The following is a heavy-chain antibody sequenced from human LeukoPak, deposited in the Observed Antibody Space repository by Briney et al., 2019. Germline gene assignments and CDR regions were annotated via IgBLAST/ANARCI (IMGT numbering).Heavy chain of an antibody. Sequence: SETLSLTCTVSGGSMTNYYWSWIRQPPGKGLEWIGYIHYSGSTTYNPSLKSRVTMSVDTSKNQFSLRLRSVTAADTAVYYCARQIASAGTAGFDFWGQGALVTVSS. V-gene: IGHV4-59*12. CDR1: GGSMTNYY. D-gene: IGHD6-13*01. CDR2: IHYSGST. J-gene: IGHJ4*02. CDR3: ARQIASAGTAGFDF.